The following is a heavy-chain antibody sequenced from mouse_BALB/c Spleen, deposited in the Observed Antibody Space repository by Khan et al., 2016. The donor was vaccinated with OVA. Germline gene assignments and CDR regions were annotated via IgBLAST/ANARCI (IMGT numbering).Heavy chain of an antibody. Sequence: EVELVESGAGVVKPGGSLKLSCAVSGFTFSSYAMSWVRQTPEKSLEWVGYISTGGSNYYPDIVKGRLTISSDNARDSVYLQMSKLRSEDMAIYYVTREAYKYAEYYFDYWGQGTTLIVSS. CDR3: TREAYKYAEYYFDY. CDR1: GFTFSSYA. D-gene: IGHD2-14*01. J-gene: IGHJ2*01. CDR2: ISTGGSN. V-gene: IGHV5-6-5*01.